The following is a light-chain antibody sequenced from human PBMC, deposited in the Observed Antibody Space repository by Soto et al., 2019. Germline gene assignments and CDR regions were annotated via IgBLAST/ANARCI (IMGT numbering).Light chain of an antibody. CDR2: EVS. J-gene: IGLJ1*01. V-gene: IGLV2-8*01. Sequence: QSALTQPPSASGSFGQSVTISCTGTSSDVGGYNYVSWYQQHPGKAPKLMIYEVSERPSGVPDRFSGSKSGNTASLTVSGLQADDEADYYCSSYSGTNYHYVFGTGTK. CDR1: SSDVGGYNY. CDR3: SSYSGTNYHYV.